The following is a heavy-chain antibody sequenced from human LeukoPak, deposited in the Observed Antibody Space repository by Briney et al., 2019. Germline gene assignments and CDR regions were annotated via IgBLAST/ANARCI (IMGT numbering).Heavy chain of an antibody. J-gene: IGHJ4*02. CDR2: ISSSSSTI. D-gene: IGHD6-13*01. V-gene: IGHV3-48*04. CDR1: GFTFSSYS. Sequence: PGGSQRLSCAASGFTFSSYSMNWVRQAPGKGLEWVSYISSSSSTIYYADSVKGRFTISRDNAKNSLYLQMNSLRAEDTAVYYCARGGVYSSRGIDYWGQGTLVTVSS. CDR3: ARGGVYSSRGIDY.